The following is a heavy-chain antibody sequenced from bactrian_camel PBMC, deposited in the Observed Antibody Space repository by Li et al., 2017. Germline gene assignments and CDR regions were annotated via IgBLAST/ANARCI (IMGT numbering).Heavy chain of an antibody. CDR3: AAGWLFHDYVPQYNY. CDR2: IGTDGIT. V-gene: IGHV3S55*01. CDR1: RYAVGTYC. Sequence: HVQLVESGGGSVQAGGSLKLSCRVSRYAVGTYCMGWFRQYPGKEREGVASIGTDGITAYADSVKGRFTISAGDAQNTLYLQMNNLKPEDTAMYYCAAGWLFHDYVPQYNYWTQGTQVTVS. D-gene: IGHD4*01. J-gene: IGHJ4*01.